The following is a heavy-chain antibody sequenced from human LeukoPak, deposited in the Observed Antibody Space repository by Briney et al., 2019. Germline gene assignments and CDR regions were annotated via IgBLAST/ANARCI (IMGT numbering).Heavy chain of an antibody. CDR3: AREGAYYDSSGYYTPEFDY. CDR2: ISAYNGDT. CDR1: GYIFGHNG. Sequence: ASVKVSCKTSGYIFGHNGIGWVRQAPGQGPEWMGWISAYNGDTNYAQKLQGRVTMTTDTSTSTAYMELRSLRSDDTAVYYCAREGAYYDSSGYYTPEFDYWGQGTLVTVSS. D-gene: IGHD3-22*01. J-gene: IGHJ4*02. V-gene: IGHV1-18*01.